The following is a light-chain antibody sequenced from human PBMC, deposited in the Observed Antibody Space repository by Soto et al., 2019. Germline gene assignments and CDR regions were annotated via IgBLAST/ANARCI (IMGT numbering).Light chain of an antibody. CDR3: CSYAGSRV. J-gene: IGLJ3*02. Sequence: QSALTQPASVSGSPGQSITISCTGTSSDVGSYNLVSWYQQHPGKAPKLMFYEGSKRPSGVSNRFSGSKSGNTASLTISGLQAEDEADYYCCSYAGSRVFGGGTKVTVL. V-gene: IGLV2-23*01. CDR2: EGS. CDR1: SSDVGSYNL.